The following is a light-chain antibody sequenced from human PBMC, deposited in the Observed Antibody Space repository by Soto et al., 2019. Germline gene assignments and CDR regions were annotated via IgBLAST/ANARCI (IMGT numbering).Light chain of an antibody. CDR1: QGISSY. V-gene: IGKV1-8*01. CDR2: AAS. Sequence: AIRMTQSPSSFSASTGDRVTITCRASQGISSYLAWYQQKPGKAPKLLIYAASTLQSGVPSRFSGSGSGTDFSLTISVLQSEDVATYCCQQYYSYPQTFGQGTKLEIK. CDR3: QQYYSYPQT. J-gene: IGKJ2*01.